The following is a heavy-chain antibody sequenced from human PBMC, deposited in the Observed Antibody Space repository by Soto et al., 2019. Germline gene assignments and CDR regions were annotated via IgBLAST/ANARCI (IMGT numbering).Heavy chain of an antibody. CDR1: GFTFSSYS. V-gene: IGHV3-30*03. CDR3: ARDDRYADNALDI. Sequence: AGGSLRLSCAASGFTFSSYSMNWVRQAPGKGLEWVAVIVHDGYPQFYAESMKGRFTISRDNSKNTLYLHMSSLRADDTAFYYCARDDRYADNALDIWGRGTLVTVSS. D-gene: IGHD3-16*01. J-gene: IGHJ3*02. CDR2: IVHDGYPQ.